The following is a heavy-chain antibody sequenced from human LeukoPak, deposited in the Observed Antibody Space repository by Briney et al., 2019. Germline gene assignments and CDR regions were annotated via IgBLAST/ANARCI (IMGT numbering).Heavy chain of an antibody. CDR1: AASISVYY. V-gene: IGHV4-59*01. D-gene: IGHD2-2*01. J-gene: IGHJ6*03. CDR3: ARGDFCSSTSCYLRPMDV. CDR2: VYYSGST. Sequence: SATLSLTRTVSAASISVYYCSWIRHPPGERLGCIVYVYYSGSTTYNPSLKSRVTMSVDTSNNQFSLKLSSVTAADTAVYYCARGDFCSSTSCYLRPMDVWGKGTTVTVSS.